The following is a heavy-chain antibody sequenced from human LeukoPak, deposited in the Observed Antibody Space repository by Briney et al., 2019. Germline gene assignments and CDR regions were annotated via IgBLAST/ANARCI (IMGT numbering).Heavy chain of an antibody. V-gene: IGHV3-30*18. Sequence: GGSLRLSCAASGFTFSDYYLTWIRQAPGKGLEWVAVISYDGSNKYYADSVKGRFTISRDNSKNTLYLQMNSLRAEDTAVYYCAKEGSKSSSLDYWGQGTLVTVSS. J-gene: IGHJ4*02. CDR1: GFTFSDYY. CDR2: ISYDGSNK. CDR3: AKEGSKSSSLDY. D-gene: IGHD6-13*01.